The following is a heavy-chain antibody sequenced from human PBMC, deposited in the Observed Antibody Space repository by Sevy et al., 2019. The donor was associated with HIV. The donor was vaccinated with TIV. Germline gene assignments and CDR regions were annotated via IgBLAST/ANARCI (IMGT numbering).Heavy chain of an antibody. CDR2: IWYDGSNK. V-gene: IGHV3-33*01. CDR1: GFTFSSYG. CDR3: ARDGAVDTAMVYYYYSMDV. J-gene: IGHJ6*02. D-gene: IGHD5-18*01. Sequence: GGSLRLSCAASGFTFSSYGMHWVRQAPGKGLEWVAVIWYDGSNKYYADSVKGRFTISRDNSKNTLYLQMNSLRAEDTAVYYCARDGAVDTAMVYYYYSMDVWGQGTTVTVSS.